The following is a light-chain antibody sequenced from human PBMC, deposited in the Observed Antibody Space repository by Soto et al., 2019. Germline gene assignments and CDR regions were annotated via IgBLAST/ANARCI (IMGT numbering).Light chain of an antibody. J-gene: IGLJ2*01. Sequence: QSALTQPASVSGSPGQSITISCTGTSSDVGGYNFVSWYQQHPGKVPKLMIFGVSSRPSGVSDRFSGSKSGNTAYLTISGLQAEDEGDYYCSSYTSSSTQVFGGGTKVTVL. CDR2: GVS. CDR3: SSYTSSSTQV. CDR1: SSDVGGYNF. V-gene: IGLV2-14*03.